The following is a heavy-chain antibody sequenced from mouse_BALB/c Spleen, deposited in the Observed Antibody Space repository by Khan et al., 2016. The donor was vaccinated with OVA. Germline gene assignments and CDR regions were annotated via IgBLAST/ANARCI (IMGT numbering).Heavy chain of an antibody. CDR3: APFGNYDVSIAY. CDR2: IYPFNDDT. CDR1: GFTFTSYV. J-gene: IGHJ3*01. D-gene: IGHD2-4*01. V-gene: IGHV1S136*01. Sequence: EVQLQQSGPELVKPGASVKMSCKASGFTFTSYVMHWVKQKPGLGLEWIGYIYPFNDDTKYNEKFKGKATLTSDKYASTAYMELSCLTSEDSAVYYCAPFGNYDVSIAYWGQGTLVTVSA.